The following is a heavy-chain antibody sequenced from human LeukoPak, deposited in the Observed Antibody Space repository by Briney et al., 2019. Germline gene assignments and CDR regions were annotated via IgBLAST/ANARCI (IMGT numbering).Heavy chain of an antibody. D-gene: IGHD3-16*01. Sequence: SGPTLVNPTQTLTLTCTFSGFSLNTGGVSVAWIRQPPGKALEWLALIYGDDDKPYSPSLKTRLTITKDTSKNQVVLTMSNMDPVDTATYFCAHSAAGGLNYCYNGMDVWGQGTTVTVSS. CDR1: GFSLNTGGVS. CDR2: IYGDDDK. V-gene: IGHV2-5*02. CDR3: AHSAAGGLNYCYNGMDV. J-gene: IGHJ6*02.